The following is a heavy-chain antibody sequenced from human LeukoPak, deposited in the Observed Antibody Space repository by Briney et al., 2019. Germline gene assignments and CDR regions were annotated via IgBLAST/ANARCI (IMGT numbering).Heavy chain of an antibody. J-gene: IGHJ4*02. CDR1: GYTFTGYY. CDR2: INPNSGGT. CDR3: ALSGSSDYSNALDY. D-gene: IGHD4-11*01. V-gene: IGHV1-2*02. Sequence: GASVKVSCKASGYTFTGYYMHWVRQAPGQGLEWMGWINPNSGGTNYAQKFRGRVTMTRDTSISTAYMELSRLRSDDTAVYYCALSGSSDYSNALDYWGQGTLVTVSS.